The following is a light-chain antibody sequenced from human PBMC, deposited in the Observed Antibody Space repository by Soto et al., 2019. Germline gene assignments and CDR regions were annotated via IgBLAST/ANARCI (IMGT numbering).Light chain of an antibody. CDR3: QQSYSTLAFT. CDR1: QSISRY. V-gene: IGKV1-39*01. J-gene: IGKJ3*01. CDR2: AAS. Sequence: DIQMTQSPSSLSASVGDRVTITCRASQSISRYLNWYKQKPGKAPKLLIYAASSLQSGVPSRFSGSGSGTDFTLTISSLQPEDFATYYCQQSYSTLAFTFGPGTTVDIK.